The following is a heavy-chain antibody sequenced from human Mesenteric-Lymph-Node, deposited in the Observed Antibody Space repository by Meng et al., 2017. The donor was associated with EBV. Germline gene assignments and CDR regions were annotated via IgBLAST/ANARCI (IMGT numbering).Heavy chain of an antibody. D-gene: IGHD3-22*01. CDR3: ASQGYYDSGAWGDYFDY. J-gene: IGHJ4*02. CDR1: GDSVNSATYY. CDR2: VHSTGST. V-gene: IGHV4-61*01. Sequence: QGPLQESGPGLVKPSETLSLTCSVSGDSVNSATYYWSWIRKPPGKGLEWIASVHSTGSTNYNPSLMSRVTISLDTSKSQFSLTLTYVTAADTAVYYCASQGYYDSGAWGDYFDYWGQGSLVTVSS.